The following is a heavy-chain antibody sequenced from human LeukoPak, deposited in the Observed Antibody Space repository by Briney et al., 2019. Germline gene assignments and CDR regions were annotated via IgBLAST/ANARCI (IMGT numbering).Heavy chain of an antibody. CDR3: AKDSSAWYFYFDS. J-gene: IGHJ4*01. V-gene: IGHV3-23*01. D-gene: IGHD6-13*01. Sequence: GGSLRLSCAGSGFCFNSYALHWVRQAPGKGLEWVSGISGLGDKQYYADSVKGRFTISRDNSKNTVYLDMNSLRVEETGIYYCAKDSSAWYFYFDSWGQGTPVTVSS. CDR2: ISGLGDKQ. CDR1: GFCFNSYA.